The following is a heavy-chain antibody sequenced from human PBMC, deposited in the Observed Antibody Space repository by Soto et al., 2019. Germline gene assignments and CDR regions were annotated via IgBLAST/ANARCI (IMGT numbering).Heavy chain of an antibody. D-gene: IGHD6-13*01. CDR2: IIPIFGTA. Sequence: QVQLVQSGAEVKKPGSSVKVSCKASGGTFSSYAISWVRQAPGQGLEWMGGIIPIFGTANYAQKFQGRVTITADESTSTAYMELSSLRSGDTALYSCARGAVSTYVPDSSSWYRSETSRIPPHEVWGQGTLVTVSS. J-gene: IGHJ4*02. CDR1: GGTFSSYA. V-gene: IGHV1-69*12. CDR3: ARGAVSTYVPDSSSWYRSETSRIPPHEV.